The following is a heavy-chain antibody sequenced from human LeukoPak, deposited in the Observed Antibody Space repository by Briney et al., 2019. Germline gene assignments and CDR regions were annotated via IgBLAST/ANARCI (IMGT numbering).Heavy chain of an antibody. CDR1: GFTFSSYA. V-gene: IGHV3-30-3*01. Sequence: GGSLRLSCAASGFTFSSYAMHWVRQAPGKGLEWVAVISYDGSNKYYADSVKGRFTISRDNSKNTLYLQMNSLRAEDTAVYYCAKDSRGYYDSSGYYDSLFDYWGQGTLVTVSS. CDR2: ISYDGSNK. CDR3: AKDSRGYYDSSGYYDSLFDY. J-gene: IGHJ4*02. D-gene: IGHD3-22*01.